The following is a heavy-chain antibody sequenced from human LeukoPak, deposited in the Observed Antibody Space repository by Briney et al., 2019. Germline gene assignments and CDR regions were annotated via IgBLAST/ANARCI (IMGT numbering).Heavy chain of an antibody. CDR1: GYTFTSYY. CDR2: INRSGGSK. CDR3: ARADCSSTSCPKGPFDP. J-gene: IGHJ5*02. Sequence: ASVKVSCKASGYTFTSYYMHWVRQAPGHGLEWMGIINRSGGSKSYAEKFQSRLIMTRDKYTRTVYMEQRSLRSEDTAVYYCARADCSSTSCPKGPFDPWGQGTMVTVSS. V-gene: IGHV1-46*01. D-gene: IGHD2-2*01.